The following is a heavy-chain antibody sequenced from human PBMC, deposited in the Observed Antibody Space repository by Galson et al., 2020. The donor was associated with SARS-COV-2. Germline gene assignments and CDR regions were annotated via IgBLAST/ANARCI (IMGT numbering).Heavy chain of an antibody. CDR3: ASPYGSGTPGGYFDL. Sequence: ASETLSLTCTVSGGSISSSSYYWGWIRQPPGKGLEWIGSIYYSGSTYYNPSLKSRLTISVDTSKNQFSLKLSSVTAADTAVYYCASPYGSGTPGGYFDLWGRGTLVTVSS. J-gene: IGHJ2*01. D-gene: IGHD3-10*01. CDR2: IYYSGST. V-gene: IGHV4-39*07. CDR1: GGSISSSSYY.